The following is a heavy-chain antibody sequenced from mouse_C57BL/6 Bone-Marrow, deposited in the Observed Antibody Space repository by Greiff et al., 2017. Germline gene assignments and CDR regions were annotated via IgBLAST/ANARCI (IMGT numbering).Heavy chain of an antibody. V-gene: IGHV5-4*03. CDR2: ISDGGSYT. Sequence: EVKVVESGGGLVKPGGSLKLSCAASGFTFSSYAMSWVRQTPEKRLEWVATISDGGSYTYYPDNVKGRITISRDNAKNNLYLQMSHLKSDDTAMYYCASRSGTTEDAMDYWGQGTSVTVSS. CDR1: GFTFSSYA. CDR3: ASRSGTTEDAMDY. D-gene: IGHD1-1*01. J-gene: IGHJ4*01.